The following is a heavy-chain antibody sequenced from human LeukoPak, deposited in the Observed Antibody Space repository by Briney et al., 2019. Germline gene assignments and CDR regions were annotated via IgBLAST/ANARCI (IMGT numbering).Heavy chain of an antibody. D-gene: IGHD3-22*01. Sequence: GGSLRLSCAASGFTFSSYAMSRVRQAPGKGLEWVSAISGSGGSTYYADSVKGRFTISRDNSKNTLYLQMNSLRAEDTAVYYCAKATDYYDSSGYHHRPYYWGQGTLVTVSS. J-gene: IGHJ4*02. CDR3: AKATDYYDSSGYHHRPYY. CDR2: ISGSGGST. CDR1: GFTFSSYA. V-gene: IGHV3-23*01.